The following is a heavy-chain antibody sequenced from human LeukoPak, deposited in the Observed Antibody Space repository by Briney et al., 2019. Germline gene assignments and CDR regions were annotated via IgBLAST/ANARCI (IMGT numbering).Heavy chain of an antibody. D-gene: IGHD6-25*01. CDR2: INPNTGCT. J-gene: IGHJ4*02. CDR1: GYTFTDYY. CDR3: AINKAAKSLDY. Sequence: ASVRVSCKASGYTFTDYYIHWVRQAPGQGLEWMGWINPNTGCTNYAQKFQGRVTMTRDTSISTVYMELSRLRFDDTAVYYCAINKAAKSLDYWGQGTLVTVSS. V-gene: IGHV1-2*02.